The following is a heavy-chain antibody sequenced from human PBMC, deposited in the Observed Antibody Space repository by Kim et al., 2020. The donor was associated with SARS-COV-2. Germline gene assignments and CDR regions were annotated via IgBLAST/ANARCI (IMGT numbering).Heavy chain of an antibody. D-gene: IGHD6-13*01. CDR1: GYTFTGYY. CDR3: ARDMYSSSWYGDYYYYYGMDV. J-gene: IGHJ6*02. V-gene: IGHV1-2*02. CDR2: INPNSGGT. Sequence: ASVKVSCKASGYTFTGYYMHWVRQAPGQGLEWMGWINPNSGGTNYAQKVQGRVTMTRDTSISTAYMELSRLRSDDTAVYYCARDMYSSSWYGDYYYYYGMDVWGQGTTVTVSS.